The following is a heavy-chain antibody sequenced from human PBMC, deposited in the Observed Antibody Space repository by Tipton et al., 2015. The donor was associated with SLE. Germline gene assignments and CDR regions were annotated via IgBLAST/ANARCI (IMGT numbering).Heavy chain of an antibody. CDR2: INAATGDP. D-gene: IGHD3-16*01. CDR1: GYSFTTYP. J-gene: IGHJ4*02. CDR3: GRFWGGYFDY. V-gene: IGHV1-3*01. Sequence: QSGAEVKKAGASVKVSCKASGYSFTTYPIHWFRQAPGQGLEWMAWINAATGDPIYSQNFQGRVTITRDTSASTAYMELSSLRSEDTAMYYCGRFWGGYFDYWGQGTLVTVSS.